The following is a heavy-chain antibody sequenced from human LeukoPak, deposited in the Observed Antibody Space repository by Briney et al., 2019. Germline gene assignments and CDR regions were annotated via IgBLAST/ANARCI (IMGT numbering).Heavy chain of an antibody. J-gene: IGHJ4*02. V-gene: IGHV4-59*01. Sequence: SETLSLTCTVSGGSIGSYYWSWIRQPPGKGLEWIGYIYYSGSTNYNPSLKSRVTISVDTSKNQFSLKLSSVTAADTAVYYCARATQYYYDSSGYYDYWGQGTLVTVSS. CDR2: IYYSGST. D-gene: IGHD3-22*01. CDR1: GGSIGSYY. CDR3: ARATQYYYDSSGYYDY.